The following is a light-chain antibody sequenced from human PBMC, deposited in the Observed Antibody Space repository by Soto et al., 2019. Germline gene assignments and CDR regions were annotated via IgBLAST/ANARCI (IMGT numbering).Light chain of an antibody. CDR3: QQYNGYS. CDR2: GAS. CDR1: QDIKSN. J-gene: IGKJ1*01. V-gene: IGKV3-15*01. Sequence: EIVMTQSPATLSVSPGEGATLSCRASQDIKSNMAWYQQTPGQAPRLLIYGASTRATGIPARFSGSGSGTEFTLTISSLQPDDFATYYCQQYNGYSFGQGTKVDIK.